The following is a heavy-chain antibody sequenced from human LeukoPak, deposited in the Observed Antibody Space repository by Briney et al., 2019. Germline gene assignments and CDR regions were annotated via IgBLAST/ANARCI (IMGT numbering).Heavy chain of an antibody. CDR3: ARRMQWLVPAFDY. CDR1: GGSFSGYY. CDR2: INHSGST. J-gene: IGHJ4*02. D-gene: IGHD6-19*01. V-gene: IGHV4-34*01. Sequence: PSETLSLTCAVYGGSFSGYYWSWIRQPPGKGLEWIGEINHSGSTNYNPSLKSRVTISVDTSKNQFSLKLSSVTAADTAVYYCARRMQWLVPAFDYGGQGTLVTVS.